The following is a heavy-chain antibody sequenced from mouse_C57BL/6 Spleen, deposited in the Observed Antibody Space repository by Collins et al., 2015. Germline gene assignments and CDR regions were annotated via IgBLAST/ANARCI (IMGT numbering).Heavy chain of an antibody. V-gene: IGHV8-8*01. CDR3: ARIGGAQYGNDYAMDY. CDR2: IWWDDDK. CDR1: GFSLSTSGMG. J-gene: IGHJ4*01. D-gene: IGHD2-10*02. Sequence: QVTLKESGPGILQPSQTLSLTCSFSGFSLSTSGMGVGWIRQPSGKGLEWLAHIWWDDDKRYNPALKSRLTISKDTSSNQVFLKIASVDTADTATYYCARIGGAQYGNDYAMDYWGQGTSVTVSS.